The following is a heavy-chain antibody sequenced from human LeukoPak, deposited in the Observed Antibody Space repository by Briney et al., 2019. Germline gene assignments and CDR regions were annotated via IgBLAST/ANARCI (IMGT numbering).Heavy chain of an antibody. J-gene: IGHJ4*02. CDR3: AKRIATAGKHYFDN. CDR1: GFTFSSYS. Sequence: PGGSLRLSCAASGFTFSSYSMNWVRQAPGKGLEWVSYISSSSSTIHYAHSVKGRFTISRDNAKNSLYLQMNSLRAEDTAVYYCAKRIATAGKHYFDNWGQGTLVTVSS. D-gene: IGHD6-13*01. CDR2: ISSSSSTI. V-gene: IGHV3-48*01.